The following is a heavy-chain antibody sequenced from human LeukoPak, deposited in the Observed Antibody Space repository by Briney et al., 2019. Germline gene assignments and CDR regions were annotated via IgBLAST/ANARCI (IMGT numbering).Heavy chain of an antibody. D-gene: IGHD3-3*01. V-gene: IGHV3-48*01. J-gene: IGHJ4*02. CDR1: RFTFSSYS. CDR2: ISSSGSTI. CDR3: AREGFLEYFDY. Sequence: PGGSLRLSCAASRFTFSSYSMNWVRQAPGKGLEWVSYISSSGSTIYYADSVKGRFTISRDNAQNSLYLQMNSLRAEDTAVYYCAREGFLEYFDYWGQGTLVTVSS.